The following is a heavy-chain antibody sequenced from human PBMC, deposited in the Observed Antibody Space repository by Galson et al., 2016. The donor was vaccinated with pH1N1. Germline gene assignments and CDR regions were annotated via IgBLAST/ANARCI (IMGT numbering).Heavy chain of an antibody. CDR2: IIPISGTT. D-gene: IGHD4-17*01. Sequence: SVKVSCKASGGTFSSYAISWVRQAPGQGLEWMGKIIPISGTTNYAQRLQGRVTLTADESTDTAYMEVSGLRSEDTAVYYCAKGDYGDYVGYFDLWGRGTLVTVSS. CDR1: GGTFSSYA. CDR3: AKGDYGDYVGYFDL. V-gene: IGHV1-69*13. J-gene: IGHJ2*01.